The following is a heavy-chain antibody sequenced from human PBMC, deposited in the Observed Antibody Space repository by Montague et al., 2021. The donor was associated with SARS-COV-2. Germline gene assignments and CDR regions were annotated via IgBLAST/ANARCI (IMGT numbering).Heavy chain of an antibody. CDR1: GDSISSSDYY. J-gene: IGHJ4*02. V-gene: IGHV4-39*01. D-gene: IGHD3-9*01. Sequence: SETLSLTCSVSGDSISSSDYYWGWIRQPPGKGLDWIGNVYYNGATYYNPSLQSRLTISVDRTKNQFSLELRSVTAADTAVYYCVRVSGLILTDHFDHWGQGTLVTVSS. CDR2: VYYNGAT. CDR3: VRVSGLILTDHFDH.